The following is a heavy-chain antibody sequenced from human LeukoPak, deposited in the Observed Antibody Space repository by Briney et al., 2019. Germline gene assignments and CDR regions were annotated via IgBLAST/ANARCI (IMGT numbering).Heavy chain of an antibody. CDR2: ISFDGNIK. CDR1: GFTFSSNG. Sequence: PGGSLRLSCAASGFTFSSNGMHWVRQAPGKGLEWVAVISFDGNIKYYADSVQGRFTISRDDSKNTLYLQMNSLRAEDTAVYYCAKDLKSYANFDYWGQGTLVTVSS. CDR3: AKDLKSYANFDY. J-gene: IGHJ4*02. D-gene: IGHD3-16*01. V-gene: IGHV3-30*18.